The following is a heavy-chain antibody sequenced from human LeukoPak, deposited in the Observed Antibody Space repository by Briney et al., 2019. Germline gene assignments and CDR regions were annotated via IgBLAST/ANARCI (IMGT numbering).Heavy chain of an antibody. D-gene: IGHD6-19*01. J-gene: IGHJ4*02. CDR2: IYPGHSDT. V-gene: IGHV5-51*01. CDR3: ARSRSGWPVDY. Sequence: EWMGIIYPGHSDTRYTPSFQGHVTISADKSISTAYLQWSSLKASDTAMYYCARSRSGWPVDYWGQGTLVTVSS.